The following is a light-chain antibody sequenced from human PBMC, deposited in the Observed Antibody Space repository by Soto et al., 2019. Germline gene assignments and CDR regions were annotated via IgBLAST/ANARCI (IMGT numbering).Light chain of an antibody. CDR2: EVS. CDR1: SSDVGDYNY. CDR3: SSYAGTNRI. J-gene: IGLJ1*01. V-gene: IGLV2-8*01. Sequence: QSVLTHVPSASGSAVQSVTISYTETSSDVGDYNYVSWYQQHPGKAPKLMIYEVSKRPSGVPDRFSGSKSGNTASLTVSGLQDEDEADYYSSSYAGTNRIFGTGTKVTV.